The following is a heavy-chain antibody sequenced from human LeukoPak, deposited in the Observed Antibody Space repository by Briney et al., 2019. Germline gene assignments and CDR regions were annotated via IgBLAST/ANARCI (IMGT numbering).Heavy chain of an antibody. CDR1: GYTFSNYW. V-gene: IGHV5-51*01. CDR3: ARRCYGSGSYFYFDY. J-gene: IGHJ4*02. CDR2: IYPGDSDT. D-gene: IGHD3-10*01. Sequence: GESLKISCKGSGYTFSNYWIAWLRLMPGKGLEWMGIIYPGDSDTKYSPSFQGQVTISADKSISTAYLQWSSLKASDTAMYYCARRCYGSGSYFYFDYWGQGALVTVSS.